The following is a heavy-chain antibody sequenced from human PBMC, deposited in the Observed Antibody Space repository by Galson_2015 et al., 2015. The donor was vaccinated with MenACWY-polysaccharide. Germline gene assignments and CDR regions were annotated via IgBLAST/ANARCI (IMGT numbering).Heavy chain of an antibody. J-gene: IGHJ4*02. CDR1: GFIFSNHA. Sequence: SLRLSCAVSGFIFSNHAMHWVRQAPGKGLEWVGVISYDGINKYYADSVKVRITISRDDSQNTLFLQLNSLRAEDTAVYYCARDASPLGRYFDSKGWDYWGQGSLVTVSA. CDR3: ARDASPLGRYFDSKGWDY. CDR2: ISYDGINK. D-gene: IGHD3-9*01. V-gene: IGHV3-30-3*01.